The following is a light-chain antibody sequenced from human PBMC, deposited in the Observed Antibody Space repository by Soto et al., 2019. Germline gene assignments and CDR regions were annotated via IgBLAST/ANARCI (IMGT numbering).Light chain of an antibody. CDR1: QSVSSSY. J-gene: IGKJ4*01. CDR2: GAS. CDR3: QQYDSSPLT. Sequence: EIVLTQSPGTLSLSPGERATLSCRASQSVSSSYLAWYQQKPGQAPRLLIYGASSRATGIPDRFSGSGSGTDFTLTISRLEPEDCPVYYCQQYDSSPLTFGGGTKVEIK. V-gene: IGKV3-20*01.